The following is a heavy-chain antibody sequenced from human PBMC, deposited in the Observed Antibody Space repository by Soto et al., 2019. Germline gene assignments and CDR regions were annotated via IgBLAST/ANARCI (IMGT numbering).Heavy chain of an antibody. D-gene: IGHD6-6*01. CDR1: GGSFSGYY. CDR2: INHSGST. Sequence: SETLSLTCAVYGGSFSGYYWSWIRQPPGKGLEWIGEINHSGSTNYNPSLKSRVTISVDTSKNQFSLKLSSVTAADTAVYYCARRYSSSSLVGYGMDVWGQGTTVTVSS. V-gene: IGHV4-34*01. CDR3: ARRYSSSSLVGYGMDV. J-gene: IGHJ6*02.